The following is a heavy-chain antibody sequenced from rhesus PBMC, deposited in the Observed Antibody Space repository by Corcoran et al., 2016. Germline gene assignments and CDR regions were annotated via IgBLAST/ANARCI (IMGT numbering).Heavy chain of an antibody. CDR3: ARVYLRLGVDY. Sequence: QVQLQESGPGLVKPSETLSLTCTVSGGSISDSYYWSWIRQPPGKGLEWMGRIYGSRCITNDNPALKRGVTISRDTSKIQFSLKLSSVTAADTAVYYCARVYLRLGVDYWGQGVLVTVSS. V-gene: IGHV4-92*01. D-gene: IGHD6-31*01. CDR2: IYGSRCIT. CDR1: GGSISDSYY. J-gene: IGHJ4*01.